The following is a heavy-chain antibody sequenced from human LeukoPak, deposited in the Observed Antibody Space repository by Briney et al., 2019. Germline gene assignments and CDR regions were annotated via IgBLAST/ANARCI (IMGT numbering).Heavy chain of an antibody. V-gene: IGHV1-18*01. CDR1: GYTFTSYG. CDR2: ISAYNGNT. J-gene: IGHJ6*03. D-gene: IGHD2-2*03. CDR3: ARDLRLMGIVVVPAAKNYYYYYMDV. Sequence: ASVKVSCKASGYTFTSYGISWVRQAPGQGLEWMGWISAYNGNTNYAQKLQGRVTMTTDTSTSTAYMELRSLRPDDTAVYYCARDLRLMGIVVVPAAKNYYYYYMDVWGKGTTVTVSS.